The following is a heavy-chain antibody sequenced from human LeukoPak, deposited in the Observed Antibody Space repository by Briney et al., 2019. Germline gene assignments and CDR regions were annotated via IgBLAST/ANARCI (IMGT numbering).Heavy chain of an antibody. CDR2: ISYDGSNK. V-gene: IGHV3-30*18. CDR3: AKDGAAARPYYYYMDV. CDR1: GFTFSSYG. J-gene: IGHJ6*03. D-gene: IGHD6-6*01. Sequence: GGSLRLSCAASGFTFSSYGMHWVRQAPGKGLEWVAVISYDGSNKYYADSVKGRFTISRDNSKNTLYLQMNSLRAEDTAVYYCAKDGAAARPYYYYMDVWGKGTTVTVSS.